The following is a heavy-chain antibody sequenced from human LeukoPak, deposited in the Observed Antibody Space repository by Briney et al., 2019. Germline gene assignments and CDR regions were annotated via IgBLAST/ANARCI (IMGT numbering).Heavy chain of an antibody. Sequence: GESLRLSCATSGFTFSNYWMSRLRQAPGKGLVWVARLKSDGSSASYAESVKGRFTISRDNARSTLYLQMNSLRVDDTAVYYCAKSDWFDPWGRGILVTVSS. CDR3: AKSDWFDP. CDR1: GFTFSNYW. CDR2: LKSDGSSA. V-gene: IGHV3-74*01. J-gene: IGHJ5*01.